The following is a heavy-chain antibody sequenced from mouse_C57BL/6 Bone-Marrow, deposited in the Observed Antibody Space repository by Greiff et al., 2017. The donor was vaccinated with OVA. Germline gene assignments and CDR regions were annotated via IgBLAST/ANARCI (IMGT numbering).Heavy chain of an antibody. V-gene: IGHV8-8*01. D-gene: IGHD2-5*01. CDR1: GFSLSTFGMG. Sequence: QVTLKASGPGILQPSQTLSLSCSFSGFSLSTFGMGVGWIRQPPGKGLEWLVHIWWDDDKYYNPSLKSRPSISKDTSKNQVFLKIANVDTADTATYYCARMSSNYGGLFAYWGQGTLVTVSA. CDR2: IWWDDDK. J-gene: IGHJ3*01. CDR3: ARMSSNYGGLFAY.